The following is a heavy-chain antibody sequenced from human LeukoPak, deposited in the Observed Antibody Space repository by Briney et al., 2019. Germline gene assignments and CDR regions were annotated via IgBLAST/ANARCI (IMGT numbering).Heavy chain of an antibody. CDR2: IKQDGSEK. D-gene: IGHD1-7*01. V-gene: IGHV3-7*05. CDR3: ASENFGN. CDR1: GFTFSSYS. Sequence: GGSLRLSCAASGFTFSSYSMNWVRQAPGKGLEWVANIKQDGSEKFYVDSVKGRFTISRDSAKNSLYLQMNSLRAEDTAVYHCASENFGNWGQGTLVTVSS. J-gene: IGHJ4*02.